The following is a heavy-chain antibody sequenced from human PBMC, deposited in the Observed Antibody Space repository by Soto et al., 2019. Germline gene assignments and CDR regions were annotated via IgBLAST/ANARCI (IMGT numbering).Heavy chain of an antibody. J-gene: IGHJ4*02. D-gene: IGHD6-13*01. V-gene: IGHV3-72*01. Sequence: EVQLVESGGGLVQPGGSLRLSCAASGFTFSDHYMDWVRQAPGKGLEWVGRTRNKANSYTTEYAASVKGRFTISRDDSKNSLYLQMNSRKTEDTAVYYCAREAYSSSWTRAERFDYGGQGTLVTVSS. CDR1: GFTFSDHY. CDR3: AREAYSSSWTRAERFDY. CDR2: TRNKANSYTT.